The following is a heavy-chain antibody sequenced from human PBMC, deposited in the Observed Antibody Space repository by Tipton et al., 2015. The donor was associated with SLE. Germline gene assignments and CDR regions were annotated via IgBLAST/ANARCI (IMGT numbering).Heavy chain of an antibody. V-gene: IGHV4-38-2*02. J-gene: IGHJ6*02. D-gene: IGHD2-21*02. CDR2: IHHSGIT. CDR1: GYSIRNGYY. Sequence: TLSLTCNVSGYSIRNGYYWGWIRQAPGKGLEWTGTIHHSGITYYNPSLKSRVTISIDKSRNQFSLKLNSVTAADTAVYYCARVVTVGAAHYYDIDVWGQGTRVTVSS. CDR3: ARVVTVGAAHYYDIDV.